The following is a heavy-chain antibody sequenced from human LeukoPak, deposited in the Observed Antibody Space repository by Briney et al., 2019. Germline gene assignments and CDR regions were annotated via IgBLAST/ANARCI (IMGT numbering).Heavy chain of an antibody. CDR1: GFTFSNFW. V-gene: IGHV4-39*01. J-gene: IGHJ4*02. CDR3: ARHYGP. D-gene: IGHD3-10*01. CDR2: IYYSGST. Sequence: ESLRLSCTASGFTFSNFWMGWVRQPPGKGLEWIGSIYYSGSTYYNPSLKSRVTISVDTSKNQFSLKLNSVTATDTAVYYCARHYGPWGQGTLVTVSS.